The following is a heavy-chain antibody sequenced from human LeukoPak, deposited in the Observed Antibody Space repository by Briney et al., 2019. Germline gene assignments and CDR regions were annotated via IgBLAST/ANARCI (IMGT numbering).Heavy chain of an antibody. CDR1: GGSISSYY. J-gene: IGHJ4*02. D-gene: IGHD5-18*01. CDR3: ARSSKPGYSYGYNY. CDR2: IYYSGST. V-gene: IGHV4-59*01. Sequence: SETLSLTCTVSGGSISSYYWSWIRQPPGKGLEWIGYIYYSGSTNYNPSLKSRVTISVDTSKNQFSLKLSSVTAADTAVYYCARSSKPGYSYGYNYWGQGTLVTVSS.